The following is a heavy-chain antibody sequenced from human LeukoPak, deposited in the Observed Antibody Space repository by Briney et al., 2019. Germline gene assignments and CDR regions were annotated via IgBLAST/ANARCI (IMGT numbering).Heavy chain of an antibody. J-gene: IGHJ4*02. CDR3: ARGPPNWGYDY. V-gene: IGHV1-8*01. Sequence: ASVTVSCKASGYTFTSYDFIWVRQATGQRPEWMGWMSPNSGDTGYAQKFQDRVTMTRNTSISTAYMELSSLRSDDTAVYYCARGPPNWGYDYWGPGTLVTVSS. D-gene: IGHD7-27*01. CDR2: MSPNSGDT. CDR1: GYTFTSYD.